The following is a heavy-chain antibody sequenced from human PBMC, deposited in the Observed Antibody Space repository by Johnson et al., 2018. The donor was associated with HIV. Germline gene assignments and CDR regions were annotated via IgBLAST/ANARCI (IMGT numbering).Heavy chain of an antibody. CDR1: GFRFSDYY. Sequence: QVQLVESGGGLVQPGGSLRLSCAASGFRFSDYYMSWIRQAPGKGLEWISYMSSSGSTIYHAESVKGRFTISRDNAKNSLYLQMNSLRVEDTAVYYCARDTGGGEPYDIWGQGTMVTVSS. D-gene: IGHD2-21*01. J-gene: IGHJ3*02. CDR2: MSSSGSTI. CDR3: ARDTGGGEPYDI. V-gene: IGHV3-11*04.